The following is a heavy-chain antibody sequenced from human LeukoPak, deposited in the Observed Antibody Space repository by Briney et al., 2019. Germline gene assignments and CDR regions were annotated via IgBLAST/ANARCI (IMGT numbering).Heavy chain of an antibody. CDR2: TYYRSKWYN. CDR1: GDSVSSNSAA. J-gene: IGHJ6*04. V-gene: IGHV6-1*01. Sequence: SQTLSLTCAISGDSVSSNSAAWNWIRQSPSRGLEWQGRTYYRSKWYNDYAVSVKNRITINPDTSKNQFSLQLNSVTPEDTAVYYCARSLGGGWYYYYGMDVWGKGTTVTVSS. D-gene: IGHD6-19*01. CDR3: ARSLGGGWYYYYGMDV.